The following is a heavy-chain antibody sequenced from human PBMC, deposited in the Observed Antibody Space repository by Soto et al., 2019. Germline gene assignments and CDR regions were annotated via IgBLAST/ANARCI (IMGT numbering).Heavy chain of an antibody. D-gene: IGHD5-18*01. V-gene: IGHV4-30-4*01. CDR3: ASNSYGYTFYDD. Sequence: QVQLQESGPGLVKPSQTLSLTCTVSGGSISSGDYYWSWIRQPPGKGLEWIGYIYYSRSTHYNPSRKSRGTISSDTSKNQFPRKLSSVTAADTALDYCASNSYGYTFYDDWGQGTLVTVSS. J-gene: IGHJ4*02. CDR2: IYYSRST. CDR1: GGSISSGDYY.